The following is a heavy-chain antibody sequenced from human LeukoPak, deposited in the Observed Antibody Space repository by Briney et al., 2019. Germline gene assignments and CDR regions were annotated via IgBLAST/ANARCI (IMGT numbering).Heavy chain of an antibody. Sequence: GGSLRLSCAASGFTVSRNYMSWVRQAPGKGLEWVSVIYSGGRTYYADSVKGRFTISRDNSKNTLYLQMNSLRAEDTAVYYCAKGSARRWFWYFDYWGQGTLVTVSS. V-gene: IGHV3-66*01. D-gene: IGHD4-23*01. CDR1: GFTVSRNY. CDR3: AKGSARRWFWYFDY. J-gene: IGHJ4*02. CDR2: IYSGGRT.